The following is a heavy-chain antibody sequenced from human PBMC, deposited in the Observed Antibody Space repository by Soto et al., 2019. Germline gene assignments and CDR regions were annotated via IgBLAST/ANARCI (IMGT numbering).Heavy chain of an antibody. Sequence: QVQLVQSGAEVKKPGSSVKVSCKASGGTFSSYAISWVRQAPGQGLEWMGGIIPIFGTANYAQKFQGRVTITADESTSTAYMELSSLRSEDTAVYYCASRLRRDYSHYYYGMDVWGQGTTVTVSS. J-gene: IGHJ6*02. CDR2: IIPIFGTA. CDR1: GGTFSSYA. D-gene: IGHD4-17*01. V-gene: IGHV1-69*01. CDR3: ASRLRRDYSHYYYGMDV.